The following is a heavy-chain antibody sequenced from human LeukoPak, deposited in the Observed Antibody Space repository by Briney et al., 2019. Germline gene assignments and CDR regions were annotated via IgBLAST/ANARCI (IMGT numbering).Heavy chain of an antibody. D-gene: IGHD6-13*01. CDR3: ARDADFSIAAAGPFDY. J-gene: IGHJ4*02. V-gene: IGHV3-74*01. CDR1: GFSFSDYW. CDR2: IKSDGTMT. Sequence: GGSLRLSCAVSGFSFSDYWMHWVRHTPGKGLVWVSRIKSDGTMTNYADSVKGRFTISRDNAKNTLYLQMNSLRAEDTALYYCARDADFSIAAAGPFDYWGQGTLVTVSS.